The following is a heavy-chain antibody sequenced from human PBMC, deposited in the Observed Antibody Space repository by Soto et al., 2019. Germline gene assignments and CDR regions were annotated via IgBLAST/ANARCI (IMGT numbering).Heavy chain of an antibody. CDR3: ARSKTYYYDSSVGWFDP. D-gene: IGHD3-22*01. CDR1: GGSISSYY. V-gene: IGHV4-59*01. Sequence: SETLSLTCTVSGGSISSYYWSWIRQPPGKGLEWIGYIYYSGSTNYNPSLKSRVTISVDTSKNQFSLKLSSVTTADTAVYYCARSKTYYYDSSVGWFDPWGQGTLVTVSS. J-gene: IGHJ5*02. CDR2: IYYSGST.